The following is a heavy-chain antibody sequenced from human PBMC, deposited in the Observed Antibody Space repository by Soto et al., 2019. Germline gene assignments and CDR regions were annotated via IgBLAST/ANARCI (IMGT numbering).Heavy chain of an antibody. V-gene: IGHV1-69*13. CDR3: AGRVRGVTNYYYGMDV. D-gene: IGHD3-10*01. CDR1: GGTFSIYA. CDR2: IIPIFGTA. J-gene: IGHJ6*02. Sequence: SVKVSCKASGGTFSIYAISWVRQAPGQGLEWMGGIIPIFGTANYAQKFQGRVTITADESTSTAYMELSSLRSEDTAVYYCAGRVRGVTNYYYGMDVWGQGTTVTVSS.